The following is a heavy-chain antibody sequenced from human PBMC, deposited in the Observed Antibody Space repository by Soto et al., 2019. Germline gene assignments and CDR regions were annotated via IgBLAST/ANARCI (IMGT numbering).Heavy chain of an antibody. CDR3: ARRAAVAGGYRVVFDS. CDR2: IYESGST. CDR1: GGSISSNHW. V-gene: IGHV4-4*02. D-gene: IGHD6-19*01. J-gene: IGHJ4*02. Sequence: PSETLSLTCAVSGGSISSNHWWSWVRQPPGKGLEWIGEIYESGSTNYNPSLKSRVTISVDKSKNQFSLKLSSVTAADTAVYYCARRAAVAGGYRVVFDSWAQGTLVPVSS.